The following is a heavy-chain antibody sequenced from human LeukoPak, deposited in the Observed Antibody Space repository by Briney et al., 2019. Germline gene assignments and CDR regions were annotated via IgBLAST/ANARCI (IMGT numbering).Heavy chain of an antibody. J-gene: IGHJ2*01. CDR3: ARQGGGFWYSDL. V-gene: IGHV4-59*08. CDR2: IYYSGST. D-gene: IGHD6-25*01. CDR1: GGSISSYY. Sequence: SETLSLTCTVSGGSISSYYWSWIRQPPGKGLEWIGYIYYSGSTNYNPSLKSRVTISVDTSKNQFSLRLSSVTAADTAVYYCARQGGGFWYSDLWGRGTLVTVSS.